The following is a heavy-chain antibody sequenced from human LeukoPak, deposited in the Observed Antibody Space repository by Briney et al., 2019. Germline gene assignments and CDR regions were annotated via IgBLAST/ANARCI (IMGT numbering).Heavy chain of an antibody. CDR2: INPDGGNT. CDR3: ARDHEATARGDY. V-gene: IGHV1-2*02. J-gene: IGHJ4*02. CDR1: GYTFTNSY. D-gene: IGHD5-12*01. Sequence: ASVKVSCKASGYTFTNSYIHWVRQAPGQVLEWMGLINPDGGNTNYAQNFQGRVTMTRDTSISTAYMELSRLRSDDTAVYYCARDHEATARGDYWGQGTLVTVSS.